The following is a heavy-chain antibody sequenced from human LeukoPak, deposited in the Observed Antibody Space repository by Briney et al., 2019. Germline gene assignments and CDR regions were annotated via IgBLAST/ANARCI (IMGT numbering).Heavy chain of an antibody. CDR1: GYTLTGHY. J-gene: IGHJ3*02. Sequence: ASVKVSCKASGYTLTGHYIHWVRQAPGQGLEWMGWVSPHSGFTMYPQRFQGRVTMTTDTSISTAFLEVRRLRSDDTAAYYCARQTGDDALDIWGQGTMITVYS. D-gene: IGHD7-27*01. V-gene: IGHV1-2*02. CDR2: VSPHSGFT. CDR3: ARQTGDDALDI.